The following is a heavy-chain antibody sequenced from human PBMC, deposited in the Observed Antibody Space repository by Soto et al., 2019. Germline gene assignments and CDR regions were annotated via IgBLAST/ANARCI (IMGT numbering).Heavy chain of an antibody. Sequence: GASVKVSCRASGYSFTDYYIHWVRQAPGQGLEWMGWITPNSGGTKYAQKFQGRVTMTRDTSISTAYMELTRLTSDDTAVYYCARDSTQNWSSVEKWFDPLGQGTLLTVSS. V-gene: IGHV1-2*02. CDR2: ITPNSGGT. CDR1: GYSFTDYY. J-gene: IGHJ5*02. D-gene: IGHD1-1*01. CDR3: ARDSTQNWSSVEKWFDP.